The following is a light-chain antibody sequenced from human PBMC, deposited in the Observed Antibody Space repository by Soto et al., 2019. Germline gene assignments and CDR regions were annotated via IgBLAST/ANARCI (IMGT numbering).Light chain of an antibody. CDR3: QQYLTLPLT. Sequence: SLSASVADRALITCLASQDISNFLNWEQQKPGKAPKLPIYDASNLDTGVPPRFSGSGSGTHFTLTISSLQPDDIATYYCQQYLTLPLTFGGGTKVDIK. CDR1: QDISNF. V-gene: IGKV1-33*01. CDR2: DAS. J-gene: IGKJ4*01.